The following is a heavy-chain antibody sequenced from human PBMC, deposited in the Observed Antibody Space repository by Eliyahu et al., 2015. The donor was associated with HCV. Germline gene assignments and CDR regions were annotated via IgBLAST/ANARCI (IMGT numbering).Heavy chain of an antibody. CDR2: IYWDDDK. J-gene: IGHJ4*02. D-gene: IGHD3-22*01. CDR1: GFSLSTSGVG. Sequence: QITLKESGPTLVKPTQTLTLTCTFSGFSLSTSGVGVGWIRQPPGKALEWLALIYWDDDKRYSPSLKSRLTITKDTSKNQVVLTMTNMDPVDTATYYCAHRLVYYYDSSGYFDYWGQGTLVTVSS. CDR3: AHRLVYYYDSSGYFDY. V-gene: IGHV2-5*02.